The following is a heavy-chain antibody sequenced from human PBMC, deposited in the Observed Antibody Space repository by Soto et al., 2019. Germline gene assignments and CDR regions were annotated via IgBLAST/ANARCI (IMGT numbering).Heavy chain of an antibody. CDR3: ARSGDNYIRLDY. V-gene: IGHV3-11*06. Sequence: SLKISCEGSGFTFSDYYISWIRQAPGKGLEWISYSSNSGTFSRYADSVKGRFSISRDNTKNLLYLQMNSLRAEDTAVYYCARSGDNYIRLDYWGQGTPVTVYS. CDR1: GFTFSDYY. J-gene: IGHJ4*02. CDR2: SSNSGTFS. D-gene: IGHD1-1*01.